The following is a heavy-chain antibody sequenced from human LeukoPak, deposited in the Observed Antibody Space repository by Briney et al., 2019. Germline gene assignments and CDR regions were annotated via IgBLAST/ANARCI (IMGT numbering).Heavy chain of an antibody. CDR1: GGSISSSSYY. V-gene: IGHV4-39*07. J-gene: IGHJ3*02. Sequence: PSETLSLTCTVSGGSISSSSYYWGWIRQPPGKGLEWIGSIYYSGSTNYNPSLKSRVTISVDTSKNQFSLKLSSVTAADTAVYYCARDRPKIDAFDIWGQGTMVTVSS. CDR2: IYYSGST. CDR3: ARDRPKIDAFDI.